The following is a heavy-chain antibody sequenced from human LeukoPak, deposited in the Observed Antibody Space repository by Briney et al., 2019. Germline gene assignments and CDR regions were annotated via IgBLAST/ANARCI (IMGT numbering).Heavy chain of an antibody. Sequence: SETLSLTCTVSGGSISSSSYYWGWIRQPPGKWLEWIGSIYYSGSTYYNPSLKSRVTISVDTSKNQFSLKLSSVTAADTAVYYCARLTYDYFDYWGQGTLVTVSS. CDR3: ARLTYDYFDY. J-gene: IGHJ4*02. CDR2: IYYSGST. V-gene: IGHV4-39*01. D-gene: IGHD2-2*01. CDR1: GGSISSSSYY.